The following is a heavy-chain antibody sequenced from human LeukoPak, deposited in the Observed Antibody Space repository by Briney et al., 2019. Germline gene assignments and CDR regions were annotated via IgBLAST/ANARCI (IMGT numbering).Heavy chain of an antibody. CDR3: ARDAGSGSHFDY. J-gene: IGHJ4*02. Sequence: GRSLRLSCAASGFTFSSYAMHWVRQAPGKGLEWVAVISYDGSNKYYADSVKGRFTISRDNSKNTLYLQMNSLRADDTAVYYCARDAGSGSHFDYWGQGTLVTVSS. D-gene: IGHD3-10*01. V-gene: IGHV3-30*04. CDR2: ISYDGSNK. CDR1: GFTFSSYA.